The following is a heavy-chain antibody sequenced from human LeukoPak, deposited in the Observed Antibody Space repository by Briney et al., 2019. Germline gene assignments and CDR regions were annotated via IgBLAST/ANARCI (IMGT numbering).Heavy chain of an antibody. CDR1: GFIFSNYW. CDR3: ARLHSGRYYGDAFDI. D-gene: IGHD1-26*01. V-gene: IGHV3-7*03. J-gene: IGHJ3*02. Sequence: GGSLRLSCAASGFIFSNYWMTWVRQAPGKGLEWVANIKEDGSEKYSVDSVRGRFTVSRENAKNSLYLQMNSLRVEDTAVYYCARLHSGRYYGDAFDIWGQGTMVTVSS. CDR2: IKEDGSEK.